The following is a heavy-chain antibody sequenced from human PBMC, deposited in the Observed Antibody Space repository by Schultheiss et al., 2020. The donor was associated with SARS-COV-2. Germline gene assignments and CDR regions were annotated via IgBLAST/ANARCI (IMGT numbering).Heavy chain of an antibody. CDR3: ARGEMGDYEDY. Sequence: SETLSLTCTVSGGSISSGGYYWSWIRQPAGKGLEWIGSIYYSGSTYYNPSLKSRVTISVDTSKNQFSLKLSSVTAADTAVYYCARGEMGDYEDYWGQGTLVTVSS. D-gene: IGHD4-17*01. V-gene: IGHV4-30-4*08. CDR2: IYYSGST. CDR1: GGSISSGGYY. J-gene: IGHJ4*02.